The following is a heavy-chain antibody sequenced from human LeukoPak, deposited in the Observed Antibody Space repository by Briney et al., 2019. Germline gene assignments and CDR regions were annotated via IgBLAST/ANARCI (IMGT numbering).Heavy chain of an antibody. Sequence: PSETLSLTCTVSGGSISSYYWSWIRQPPGKGLEWIGYIYYSGSTNYNPSLKSRVTISVDTSKNQFSLKLSSVTAADTAVYYCASTTTVTTFFDYWGQGTLVTVSS. J-gene: IGHJ4*02. CDR1: GGSISSYY. CDR3: ASTTTVTTFFDY. D-gene: IGHD4-17*01. V-gene: IGHV4-59*01. CDR2: IYYSGST.